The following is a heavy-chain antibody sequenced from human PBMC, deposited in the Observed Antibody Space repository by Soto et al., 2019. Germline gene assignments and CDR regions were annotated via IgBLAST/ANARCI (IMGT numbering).Heavy chain of an antibody. V-gene: IGHV4-59*08. J-gene: IGHJ4*02. CDR3: ASQGY. CDR1: GSSISSYY. Sequence: QVQLQESGPGLVKPSETLSLTCTVSGSSISSYYWSWIRQPPGKGLEWIGYISYSGSTNYNPSLKXXVTTSVDTSKNQFSLKLSSVTAADTAVYYCASQGYWGQGTLVTVSS. CDR2: ISYSGST.